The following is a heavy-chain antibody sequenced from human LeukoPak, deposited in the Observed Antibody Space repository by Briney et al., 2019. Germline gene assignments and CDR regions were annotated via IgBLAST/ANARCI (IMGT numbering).Heavy chain of an antibody. V-gene: IGHV3-30*04. Sequence: GGSLRLSCAASGFTFSSYAMHWVRQAPGKGLEWVAVISYDGSNKYYADSVKGRFTISRDNSKNTLYLQMNSLRAEDTAVYYCARGGYQLRYFDYWGQGTLVTVSS. D-gene: IGHD2-2*01. CDR1: GFTFSSYA. J-gene: IGHJ4*02. CDR2: ISYDGSNK. CDR3: ARGGYQLRYFDY.